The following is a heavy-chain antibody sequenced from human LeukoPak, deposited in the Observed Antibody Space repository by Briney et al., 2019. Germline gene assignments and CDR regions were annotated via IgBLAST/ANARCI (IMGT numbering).Heavy chain of an antibody. D-gene: IGHD3-3*01. CDR1: GFTFSSYA. CDR2: ISGSGGST. V-gene: IGHV3-23*01. CDR3: AKDYDFWSGFLNYFDY. Sequence: GGSLRLSCAPSGFTFSSYAMNWVRQAPGKGLEWVSTISGSGGSTYYADSVKGQFTISRDNSKNTLYLQMNSLRAEDTAVYYCAKDYDFWSGFLNYFDYWGQGTLVTVSS. J-gene: IGHJ4*02.